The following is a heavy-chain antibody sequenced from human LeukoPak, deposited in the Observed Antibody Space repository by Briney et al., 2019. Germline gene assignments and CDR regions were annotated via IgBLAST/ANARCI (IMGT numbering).Heavy chain of an antibody. D-gene: IGHD4-11*01. CDR1: GGSISSGSYY. CDR2: IYTSGST. Sequence: SETLSLTCTVSGGSISSGSYYWSWIRQPAGTGLEWIGRIYTSGSTNYNPSLKSRVTISVDTSKNQFSLKLSSVTAADPAVYSCARLTTGCFDYWGQGTLVTVSS. CDR3: ARLTTGCFDY. J-gene: IGHJ4*02. V-gene: IGHV4-61*02.